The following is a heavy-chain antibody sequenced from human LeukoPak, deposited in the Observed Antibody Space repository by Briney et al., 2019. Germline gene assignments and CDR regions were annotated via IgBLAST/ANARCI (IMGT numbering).Heavy chain of an antibody. CDR2: IYYSGST. Sequence: PSETLSLTCTVSGDSISSSNYYWGRIRQPPGKGLEWIGSIYYSGSTYYDPSLKSRVTISVDTSKNQFSLKLSSVTAADTAVYYCARRVGAFYLDYWGQGTLVTVSS. J-gene: IGHJ4*02. CDR1: GDSISSSNYY. V-gene: IGHV4-39*01. D-gene: IGHD1-26*01. CDR3: ARRVGAFYLDY.